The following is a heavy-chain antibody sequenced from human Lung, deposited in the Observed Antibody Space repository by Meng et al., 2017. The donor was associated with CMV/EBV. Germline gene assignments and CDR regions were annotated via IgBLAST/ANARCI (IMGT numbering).Heavy chain of an antibody. CDR3: AIDFWSGYYFSDFDY. Sequence: ESLKISCAASGFTFSSYAMSWVRQAPGKGLEWVSTISGRGGSTYYADSVKGRFTISRDNSKNTLYLQMNSLRAEDTAVYYCAIDFWSGYYFSDFDYWGQGTXVTVSS. V-gene: IGHV3-23*01. J-gene: IGHJ4*02. CDR1: GFTFSSYA. D-gene: IGHD3-3*01. CDR2: ISGRGGST.